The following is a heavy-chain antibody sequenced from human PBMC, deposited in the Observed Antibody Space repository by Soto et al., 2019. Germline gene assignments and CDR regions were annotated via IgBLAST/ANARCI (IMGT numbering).Heavy chain of an antibody. V-gene: IGHV3-33*01. CDR2: IWYDGSNK. CDR1: GFTFSSYG. CDR3: AAKAFGNWFDP. Sequence: QVQLVESGGGVVQPGRSLRLSCAASGFTFSSYGMHWVRQAPGKGLEWVAVIWYDGSNKYYADSVKGRFTISRDNSKNTLYLQMNSRRAEDTAVYYCAAKAFGNWFDPWGQGTLVTVSS. J-gene: IGHJ5*02. D-gene: IGHD3-16*01.